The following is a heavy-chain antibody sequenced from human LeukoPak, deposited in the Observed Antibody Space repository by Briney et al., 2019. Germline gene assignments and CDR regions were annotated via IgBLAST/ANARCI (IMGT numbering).Heavy chain of an antibody. Sequence: SETLSLTCTVSGGSISSYYWSWIRQPPGKGLEWIGYIYYSGSTNYNPSLKSRVTISVDTSKNQFSLKLSSVTAADTAVYYCARHGDLGYCSGSSCPPDYWGQGTLVTVSS. CDR2: IYYSGST. D-gene: IGHD2-15*01. CDR1: GGSISSYY. J-gene: IGHJ4*02. V-gene: IGHV4-59*08. CDR3: ARHGDLGYCSGSSCPPDY.